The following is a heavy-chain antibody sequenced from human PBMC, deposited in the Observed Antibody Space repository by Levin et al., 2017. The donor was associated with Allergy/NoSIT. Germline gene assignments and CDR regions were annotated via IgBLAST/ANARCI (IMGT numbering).Heavy chain of an antibody. J-gene: IGHJ6*03. CDR3: ARATTDIVVVPAAMGFYYYYYYMDV. V-gene: IGHV3-7*04. CDR1: GFTFSSYW. Sequence: GGSLRLSCAASGFTFSSYWMSWVRQAPGKGLEWVANIKQDGSEKYYVDSVKGRFTISRDNAKNSLYLQMNSLRAEDTAVYYCARATTDIVVVPAAMGFYYYYYYMDVWGKGTTVTVSS. D-gene: IGHD2-2*01. CDR2: IKQDGSEK.